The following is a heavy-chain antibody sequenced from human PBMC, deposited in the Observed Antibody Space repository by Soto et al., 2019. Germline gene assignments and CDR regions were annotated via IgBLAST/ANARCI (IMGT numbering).Heavy chain of an antibody. J-gene: IGHJ5*02. Sequence: QVQLVQSGAEVKKPGSSVKVSCKASGGTFSTYTITWVRQAPGQGLEWMGRIIPIIGIINYAQKFQGRVTISADKFTGTDYMELTGLRSDDTAVYYCAGDPDSHYNDSHASSYPWGQGTLVTVSS. CDR1: GGTFSTYT. CDR3: AGDPDSHYNDSHASSYP. V-gene: IGHV1-69*08. CDR2: IIPIIGII. D-gene: IGHD4-4*01.